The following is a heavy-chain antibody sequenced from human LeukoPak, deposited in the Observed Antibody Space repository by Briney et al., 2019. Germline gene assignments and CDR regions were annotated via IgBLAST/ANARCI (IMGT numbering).Heavy chain of an antibody. V-gene: IGHV1-69*05. D-gene: IGHD3-22*01. J-gene: IGHJ4*02. CDR2: IIPIFGTA. CDR1: GGTFSSYA. Sequence: SVKVSCKATGGTFSSYAISWVRQAPGQGLEWMGGIIPIFGTANYAQKFQGRVTITTDESTSTAYMELSSLRSEDTAVYYCARDKDCYDSSGYYSFDYWGQGTLVTVSS. CDR3: ARDKDCYDSSGYYSFDY.